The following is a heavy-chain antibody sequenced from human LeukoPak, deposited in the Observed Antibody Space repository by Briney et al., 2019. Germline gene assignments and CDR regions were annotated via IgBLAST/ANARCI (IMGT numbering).Heavy chain of an antibody. CDR3: ARGPSAGYTYYYMDV. D-gene: IGHD5-18*01. Sequence: GESLKISCKVSGYISTDYWIGWVRQMPGKGLEWMGIIYPDDSDTRYSPSFQGQVTISADKSISTAYLQWSSLKASDTAIYYCARGPSAGYTYYYMDVWGKGTTVTMSS. J-gene: IGHJ6*03. CDR2: IYPDDSDT. V-gene: IGHV5-51*01. CDR1: GYISTDYW.